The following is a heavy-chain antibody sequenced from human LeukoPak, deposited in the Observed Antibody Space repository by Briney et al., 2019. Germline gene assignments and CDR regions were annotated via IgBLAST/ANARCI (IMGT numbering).Heavy chain of an antibody. D-gene: IGHD6-19*01. J-gene: IGHJ3*02. CDR3: AREGSSGARNAFDT. Sequence: ASVKVSCKASGYTFTGYYMHWVRQAPGQGLEWMGWINPNSGGTNYAQKFQGRVTMTRDTSISTAYMELSRLRSDDTAVYYCAREGSSGARNAFDTWGQGTMVTVSS. CDR1: GYTFTGYY. CDR2: INPNSGGT. V-gene: IGHV1-2*02.